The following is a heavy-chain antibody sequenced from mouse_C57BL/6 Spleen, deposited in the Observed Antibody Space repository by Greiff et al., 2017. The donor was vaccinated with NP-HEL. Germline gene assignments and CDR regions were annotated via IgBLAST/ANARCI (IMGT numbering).Heavy chain of an antibody. CDR1: GFTFSNYW. D-gene: IGHD4-1*01. V-gene: IGHV6-3*01. J-gene: IGHJ4*01. CDR3: PIWDLYYYAMDY. Sequence: EVKLVESGGGLVQPGGSMKLSCVASGFTFSNYWMNWVRQSPEKGLEWVAQIRLKSDNYATHYAESVKGRFTISRDDSKSSVYLQMNNLRAEDTGIYYCPIWDLYYYAMDYWGQGTSVTVSS. CDR2: IRLKSDNYAT.